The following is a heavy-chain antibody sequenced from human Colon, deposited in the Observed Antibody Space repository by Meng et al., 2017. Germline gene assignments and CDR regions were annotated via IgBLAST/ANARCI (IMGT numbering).Heavy chain of an antibody. CDR3: AAIFGLGPGY. CDR2: IFHSGST. CDR1: GGSINSSDW. J-gene: IGHJ4*02. D-gene: IGHD3-3*01. V-gene: IGHV4-4*02. Sequence: QVRLQESGPGLVKPSGTRSLTCDVSGGSINSSDWWSWVRQPPGKGLEWIAEIFHSGSTNYKSSLKSRATISVDRSKNQFSLKLNSVTAADTAVYYCAAIFGLGPGYWGQGTLVTVSS.